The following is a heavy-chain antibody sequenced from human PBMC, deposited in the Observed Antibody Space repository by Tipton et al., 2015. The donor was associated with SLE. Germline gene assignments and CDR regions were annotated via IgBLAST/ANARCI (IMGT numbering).Heavy chain of an antibody. CDR2: IYHSGTT. J-gene: IGHJ4*02. Sequence: TLSLTCAVSSYFISSGYYWSWIRQPPGKGLEWIGRIYHSGTTYYNPSLKSRVTISVDTSKNQFSLRLSSVTAADTAVYYCAKDRGTYPGPYFENWGQGTLVTVSS. CDR3: AKDRGTYPGPYFEN. V-gene: IGHV4-38-2*02. CDR1: SYFISSGYY. D-gene: IGHD3-16*01.